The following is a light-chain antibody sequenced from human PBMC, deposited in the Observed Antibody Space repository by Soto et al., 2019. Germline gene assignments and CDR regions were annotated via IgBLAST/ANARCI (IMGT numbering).Light chain of an antibody. CDR1: QDISNY. J-gene: IGKJ4*01. CDR2: AAS. V-gene: IGKV1-33*01. Sequence: DIQMTQSPSSLSASVGDRVTITCQASQDISNYLNWYQQKPGKAPKLLIYAASNLETGVPSRFSGSGSWTDFTFTISSLQPEDISTYYCQQYDNLLSFGGGTKVEIK. CDR3: QQYDNLLS.